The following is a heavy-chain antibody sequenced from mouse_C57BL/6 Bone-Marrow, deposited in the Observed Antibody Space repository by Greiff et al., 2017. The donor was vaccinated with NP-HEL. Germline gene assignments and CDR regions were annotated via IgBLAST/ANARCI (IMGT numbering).Heavy chain of an antibody. V-gene: IGHV10-1*01. CDR3: VRDYYGSPYYFDY. J-gene: IGHJ2*01. CDR2: IRSKSNNYAT. D-gene: IGHD1-1*01. CDR1: GFSFNTYA. Sequence: EVKLVESGGGLVQPKGSLKLSCAASGFSFNTYAMNWVRQAPGKGLEWVARIRSKSNNYATSYADSVKDRFTISRDDSESMLYLQMNNLKTEDTAMYYCVRDYYGSPYYFDYWGQGTTLTVSS.